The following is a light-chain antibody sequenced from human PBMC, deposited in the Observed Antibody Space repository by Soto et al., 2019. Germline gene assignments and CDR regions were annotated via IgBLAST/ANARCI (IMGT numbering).Light chain of an antibody. CDR2: DVS. CDR1: SSDVGGYKY. Sequence: QSALTQPRSVSGSPGQSVTISCTGTSSDVGGYKYVSWYQQHPGKAPKLMIYDVSKLPSGVPDRFSGSKSSNTASLTISGLQAEDEADYYCCSYAGSFWVFAGGTKLTVL. J-gene: IGLJ3*02. V-gene: IGLV2-11*01. CDR3: CSYAGSFWV.